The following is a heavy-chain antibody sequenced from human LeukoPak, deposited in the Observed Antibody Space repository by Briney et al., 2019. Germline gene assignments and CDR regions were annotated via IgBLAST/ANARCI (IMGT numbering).Heavy chain of an antibody. CDR1: GGSISSYY. CDR2: IYYSGST. CDR3: AASTVTTDAEYFQH. Sequence: PSETLSLTCTVSGGSISSYYWSWLRQPPGKGLEWSGSIYYSGSTYYNPSLKSRVTISVDTSKNQFSLKLTSVTAADTAMYYCAASTVTTDAEYFQHWGQGTLVTVSS. J-gene: IGHJ1*01. D-gene: IGHD4-17*01. V-gene: IGHV4-59*04.